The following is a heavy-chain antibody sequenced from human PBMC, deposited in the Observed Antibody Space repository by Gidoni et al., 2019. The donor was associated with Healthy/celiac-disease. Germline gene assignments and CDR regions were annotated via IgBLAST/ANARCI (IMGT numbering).Heavy chain of an antibody. J-gene: IGHJ6*02. Sequence: QVQLVQSGAEVKKPGASVKVSCKASGYTFTGYYINWVRQAPGQGLEWMGWINPNSGGTNYAQRFQGLVTMTRDTSISTAYMELSRLRSDDTAVYYCARTDIVVVPAVRDYYGMDVWGQGTTVTVSS. CDR3: ARTDIVVVPAVRDYYGMDV. CDR1: GYTFTGYY. CDR2: INPNSGGT. V-gene: IGHV1-2*04. D-gene: IGHD2-2*01.